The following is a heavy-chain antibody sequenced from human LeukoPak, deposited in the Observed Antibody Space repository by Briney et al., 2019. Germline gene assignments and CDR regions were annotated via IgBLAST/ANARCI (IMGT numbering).Heavy chain of an antibody. CDR2: INPNSGGT. CDR1: GYTFTGYY. Sequence: ASVKVSCKASGYTFTGYYMHWVRQAPGQGLEWMGWINPNSGGTNYAQKFQGRVTMTRNTSISTAYMELSSLRSEDTAVYYCARAELTTSPGMDVWGKGTTVTISS. CDR3: ARAELTTSPGMDV. V-gene: IGHV1-2*02. D-gene: IGHD1-1*01. J-gene: IGHJ6*04.